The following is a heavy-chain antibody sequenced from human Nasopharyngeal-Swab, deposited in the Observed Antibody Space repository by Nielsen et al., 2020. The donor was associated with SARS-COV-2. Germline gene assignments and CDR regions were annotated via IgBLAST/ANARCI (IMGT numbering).Heavy chain of an antibody. J-gene: IGHJ4*02. CDR2: IYHDGSQE. CDR3: AREEYSSGLCIDR. Sequence: WIRQPPGKGPEWVAVIYHDGSQEYVADSVEGRFTISRDNSKNTLSLQMNSLRVEDTAVYYCAREEYSSGLCIDRWGQGTLVTVSS. D-gene: IGHD6-19*01. V-gene: IGHV3-33*01.